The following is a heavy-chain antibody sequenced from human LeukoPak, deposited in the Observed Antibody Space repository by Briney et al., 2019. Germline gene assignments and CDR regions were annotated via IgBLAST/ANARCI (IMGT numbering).Heavy chain of an antibody. V-gene: IGHV1-3*02. CDR3: ARDSGDPSGYFDY. J-gene: IGHJ4*02. Sequence: ASVKVSCKASGDTFTSYAMHWVRQAPGQRLEWMGWGNAGNGNTKYSQEFQGRVTITRDTSASTAYMELSSLRSEDIAVYYCARDSGDPSGYFDYWGQGTLVTVSS. CDR1: GDTFTSYA. CDR2: GNAGNGNT. D-gene: IGHD4-17*01.